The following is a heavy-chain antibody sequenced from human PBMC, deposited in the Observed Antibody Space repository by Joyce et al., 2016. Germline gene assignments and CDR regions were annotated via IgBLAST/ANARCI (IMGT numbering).Heavy chain of an antibody. CDR3: ARSQWLAPLMY. D-gene: IGHD6-19*01. CDR2: ITTSGAT. CDR1: GGPFRGFF. J-gene: IGHJ4*02. V-gene: IGHV4-34*02. Sequence: QVQLRQWGAGLLKPSETLSLTCAVSGGPFRGFFWTWVRQPQGKALEWIGDITTSGATNYNPSLRSRVAISVDTSNNQFSLTLTSLSAADMAVYYCARSQWLAPLMYWGQGTLVTVSP.